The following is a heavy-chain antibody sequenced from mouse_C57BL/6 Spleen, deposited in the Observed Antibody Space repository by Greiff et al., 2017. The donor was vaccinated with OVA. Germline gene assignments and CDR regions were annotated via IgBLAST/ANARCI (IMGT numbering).Heavy chain of an antibody. CDR1: GYTFTSYW. CDR3: ARTAAVED. Sequence: VQLQQPGAELVKPGASVKLSCKASGYTFTSYWMHWVKQRPGQGLEWIGMIQPDSGSTNYNEKFKSKATLTVDKSSSTAYMQLSSLTSANSAFYCCARTAAVEDWGQGTTLTVSS. V-gene: IGHV1-64*01. J-gene: IGHJ2*01. CDR2: IQPDSGST. D-gene: IGHD1-1*01.